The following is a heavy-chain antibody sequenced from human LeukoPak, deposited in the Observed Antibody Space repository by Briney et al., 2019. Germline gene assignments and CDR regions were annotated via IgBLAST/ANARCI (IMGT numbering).Heavy chain of an antibody. CDR2: IYYSGST. J-gene: IGHJ4*02. CDR3: ASSAGYGYNYPGLDN. Sequence: SETLSLTCAVYGGSFSGYYWSWIRQPPGKGLEWIGYIYYSGSTNYNPSLKSRVTISVDTSKNQFSLKLSSVTAADTAVYYCASSAGYGYNYPGLDNWGQGTLVTVSS. CDR1: GGSFSGYY. D-gene: IGHD5-24*01. V-gene: IGHV4-59*01.